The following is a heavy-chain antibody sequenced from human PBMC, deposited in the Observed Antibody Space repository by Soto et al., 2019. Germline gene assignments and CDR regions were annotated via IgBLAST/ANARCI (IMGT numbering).Heavy chain of an antibody. D-gene: IGHD6-13*01. J-gene: IGHJ4*02. CDR3: AREQDSSLVNFDC. Sequence: GGSLRLSCAASGFTFSDHYMDWVRQTPGKGLEWVGRTRNKANSYITEYAASVKGRFTISRDDSKNSVYLQLNSLKTEDTAVYYCAREQDSSLVNFDCWGQGTLVTVSS. CDR1: GFTFSDHY. CDR2: TRNKANSYIT. V-gene: IGHV3-72*01.